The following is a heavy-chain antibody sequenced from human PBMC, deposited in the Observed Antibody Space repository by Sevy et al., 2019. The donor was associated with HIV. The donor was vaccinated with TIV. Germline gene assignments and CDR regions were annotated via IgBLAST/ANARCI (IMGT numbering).Heavy chain of an antibody. J-gene: IGHJ4*02. Sequence: GSLRLSCAASGFTFSEAWMSWVRQAPGKGLEWVGRIKSKTDAATRDFAAPVRGRFRISRDDSANTVYLVMNNLKPEDTGVYYCAVGTGTSDFDHWGQGTLVTVSS. V-gene: IGHV3-15*01. CDR3: AVGTGTSDFDH. CDR2: IKSKTDAATR. D-gene: IGHD1-7*01. CDR1: GFTFSEAW.